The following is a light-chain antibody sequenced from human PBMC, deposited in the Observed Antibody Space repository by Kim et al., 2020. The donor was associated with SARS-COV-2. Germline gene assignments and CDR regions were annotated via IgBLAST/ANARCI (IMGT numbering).Light chain of an antibody. CDR1: PPNIETNT. CDR2: TNN. Sequence: SATISCSGSPPNIETNTVNWYKQLPGTAPNLLIHTNNQRPSGVPDRCSGSRFGTSASLTISGRQSEDEADYFCAAWEDSPDGYVVFGGGTQLTVL. CDR3: AAWEDSPDGYVV. V-gene: IGLV1-44*01. J-gene: IGLJ2*01.